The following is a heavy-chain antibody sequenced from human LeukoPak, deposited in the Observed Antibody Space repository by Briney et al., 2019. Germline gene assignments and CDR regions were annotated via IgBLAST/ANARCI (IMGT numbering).Heavy chain of an antibody. CDR1: GGSFSGYY. CDR2: INHSGST. D-gene: IGHD3-22*01. J-gene: IGHJ4*02. V-gene: IGHV4-34*01. Sequence: SETLSLTCAVYGGSFSGYYWSWIRQPPGKGLEWIGEINHSGSTNYNPSLKRRVTISVDTSKNQFSLKLSSVTAADTAVYYCARTYYYDSSGYDYWGQGTLVTVSS. CDR3: ARTYYYDSSGYDY.